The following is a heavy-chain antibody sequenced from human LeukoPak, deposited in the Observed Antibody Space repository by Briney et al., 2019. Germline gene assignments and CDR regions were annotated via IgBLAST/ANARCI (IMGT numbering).Heavy chain of an antibody. CDR2: IHYSGDT. CDR1: GASISSYY. V-gene: IGHV4-59*08. Sequence: SQTLSLTCTVSGASISSYYWTWIRQPPGKGLEWIGYIHYSGDTKCNPSLKSRVTISVDTSKNQVSLQLNSVTAADTAVYYCAGYCGGGSCADSWGQGTLVTVSS. CDR3: AGYCGGGSCADS. D-gene: IGHD2-15*01. J-gene: IGHJ4*02.